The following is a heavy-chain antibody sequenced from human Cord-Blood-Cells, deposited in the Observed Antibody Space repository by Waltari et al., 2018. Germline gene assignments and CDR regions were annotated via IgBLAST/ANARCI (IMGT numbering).Heavy chain of an antibody. Sequence: QLQLQESGPGLVKPSETLSLTCTVSGGSISSSSYYWGWIRQPPGKGLEWIGSIYYSGGAGYNPSRKGGGTISGDTSKNQFALKLRSVTAADTGGYYWASTAPYYYDSSGYYYFDDWGQGTLVTVSS. V-gene: IGHV4-39*01. J-gene: IGHJ4*02. CDR1: GGSISSSSYY. CDR2: IYYSGGA. CDR3: ASTAPYYYDSSGYYYFDD. D-gene: IGHD3-22*01.